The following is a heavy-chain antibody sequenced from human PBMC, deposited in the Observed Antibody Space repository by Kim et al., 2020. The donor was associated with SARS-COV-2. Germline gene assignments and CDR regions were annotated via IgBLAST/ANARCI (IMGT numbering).Heavy chain of an antibody. V-gene: IGHV3-21*01. CDR3: ARSIDAFDI. D-gene: IGHD1-26*01. J-gene: IGHJ3*02. Sequence: SYIYDADSAKDRFTISRDNAKDSLYLRMNSLRAEDTAVYYCARSIDAFDIWGQGTMVTVSS. CDR2: SYI.